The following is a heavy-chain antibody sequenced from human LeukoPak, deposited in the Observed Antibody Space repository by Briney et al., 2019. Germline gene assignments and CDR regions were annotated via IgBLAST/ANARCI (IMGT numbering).Heavy chain of an antibody. J-gene: IGHJ4*02. CDR3: ASWEATNDY. Sequence: SETLSLTCTVTGGSFSTYYWSWIRQPPGKGLEWIGHFYYSGSTNYNPSLKSRVTISVDTSRNQFSLKLTSVTAADTAVYYCASWEATNDYWGQGTLVTVS. CDR1: GGSFSTYY. V-gene: IGHV4-59*01. D-gene: IGHD1-26*01. CDR2: FYYSGST.